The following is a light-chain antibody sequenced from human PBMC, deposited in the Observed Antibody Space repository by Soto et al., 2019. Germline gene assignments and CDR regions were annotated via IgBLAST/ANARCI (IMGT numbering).Light chain of an antibody. Sequence: QLTQSPSSLSASVGDRVTITCRASQSISTNLNWYQQKPGKAPKLLIYRTSNLQSGVPSRFSGGGSGADFTLIISSLQPEDLATYYCQQSHSTPLTFGGGTKVEI. J-gene: IGKJ4*01. CDR2: RTS. CDR1: QSISTN. V-gene: IGKV1-39*01. CDR3: QQSHSTPLT.